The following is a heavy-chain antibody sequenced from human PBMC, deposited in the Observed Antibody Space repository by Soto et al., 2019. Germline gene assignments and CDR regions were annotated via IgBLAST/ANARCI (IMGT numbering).Heavy chain of an antibody. CDR2: MNPNSGNT. CDR3: ARGLDYDFWSGYLRSNWFDP. V-gene: IGHV1-8*02. Sequence: ASVKVSCKASGGTFSSYAISWVRQAPGQGLEWMGWMNPNSGNTGYAQKFQGRVTMTRNTSISTAYMELSSLRSEDTAVYYCARGLDYDFWSGYLRSNWFDPWGQG. CDR1: GGTFSSYA. J-gene: IGHJ5*02. D-gene: IGHD3-3*01.